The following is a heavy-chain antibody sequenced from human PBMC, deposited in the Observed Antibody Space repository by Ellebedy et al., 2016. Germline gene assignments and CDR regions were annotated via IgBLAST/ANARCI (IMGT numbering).Heavy chain of an antibody. CDR2: VYYRASP. D-gene: IGHD6-13*01. CDR1: GGSINNYY. J-gene: IGHJ6*02. Sequence: SETLSLTXSVSGGSINNYYWSWIRQPPGKRLEWIGYVYYRASPRYNPSLGSRVTVSADTSKNQFSLRLSSVTPADTAVYYCARVLRQRYSNTVWKSTYYYYAMDVWGQGTTVTVSS. CDR3: ARVLRQRYSNTVWKSTYYYYAMDV. V-gene: IGHV4-59*01.